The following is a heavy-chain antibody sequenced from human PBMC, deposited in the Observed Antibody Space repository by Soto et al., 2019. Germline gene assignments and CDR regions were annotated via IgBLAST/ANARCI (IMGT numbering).Heavy chain of an antibody. J-gene: IGHJ4*02. V-gene: IGHV3-33*01. CDR1: GFTFSSYG. Sequence: QVQLVESGGGVVQPGRSLRLSCAASGFTFSSYGMHWVRQAPGKGLEWVAVIWYDGSNKYYADSVKGRFTISRDNSKNTLYLQMNSLRAEDTAVYYCARDVYSAAGTSYFDYWGQGTLVTVSS. CDR3: ARDVYSAAGTSYFDY. D-gene: IGHD6-13*01. CDR2: IWYDGSNK.